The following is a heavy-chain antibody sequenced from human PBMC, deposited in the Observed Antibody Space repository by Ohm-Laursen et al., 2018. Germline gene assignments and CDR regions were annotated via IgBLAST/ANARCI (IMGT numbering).Heavy chain of an antibody. CDR2: INAYKNDL. D-gene: IGHD3/OR15-3a*01. V-gene: IGHV3-48*02. J-gene: IGHJ4*02. CDR1: GFTVNNNY. CDR3: ARDRDWAIDY. Sequence: SLRLSCAASGFTVNNNYMNWVRQAPGKGLEWLSYINAYKNDLFYADSVKGRFTISRDNAENLLYLQMDRLRDDDTAVYYCARDRDWAIDYWGQGTLVTVSS.